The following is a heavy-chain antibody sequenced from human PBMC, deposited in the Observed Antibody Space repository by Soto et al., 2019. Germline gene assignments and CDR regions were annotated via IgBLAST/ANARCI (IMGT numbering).Heavy chain of an antibody. CDR1: GGSVSSGSYY. V-gene: IGHV4-61*01. CDR2: IYYSGST. J-gene: IGHJ5*02. Sequence: QVQLQESGPGLVKPSETLSLTCTVSGGSVSSGSYYWSWIRQPPGKGLEWIGYIYYSGSTNYNPSLKSRFTISVDTSKNQLSLKRSCVTDADTDVYYCARRPWARGFDPWGQGTLVTVSS. CDR3: ARRPWARGFDP.